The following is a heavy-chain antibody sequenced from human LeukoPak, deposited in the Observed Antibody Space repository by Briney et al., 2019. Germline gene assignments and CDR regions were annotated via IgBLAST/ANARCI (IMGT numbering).Heavy chain of an antibody. CDR2: IYTSGST. D-gene: IGHD5-18*01. V-gene: IGHV4-4*07. J-gene: IGHJ6*02. Sequence: SETLSLTCTVSGGSISSYYWSWIRQPAGKGLEWIGRIYTSGSTNYNPSLKSRVTMSVDTSKNQFSLKLSSVTAADTAVYHCAREQLWRPYYYYGMDVWGQGTTVTVSS. CDR3: AREQLWRPYYYYGMDV. CDR1: GGSISSYY.